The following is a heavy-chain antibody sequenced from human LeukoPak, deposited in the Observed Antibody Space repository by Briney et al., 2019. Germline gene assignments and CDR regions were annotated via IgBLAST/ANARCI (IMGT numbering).Heavy chain of an antibody. Sequence: GGSLRLSCAASGFTFSTYSMNWVRQAPGKGLEWVSYISSSSSIINYAESVRGRFTISRDNAKNLLYLQMNSLRAEDTAVYYCGRDYEERTTNYWGQGTLVTVSS. J-gene: IGHJ4*02. V-gene: IGHV3-48*04. CDR3: GRDYEERTTNY. CDR2: ISSSSSII. D-gene: IGHD3-16*01. CDR1: GFTFSTYS.